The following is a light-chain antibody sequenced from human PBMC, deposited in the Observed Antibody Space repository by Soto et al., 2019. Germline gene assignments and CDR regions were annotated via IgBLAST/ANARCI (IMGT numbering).Light chain of an antibody. CDR3: QQYESWPRLS. J-gene: IGKJ4*01. CDR2: SAS. CDR1: QSVSYK. V-gene: IGKV3-15*01. Sequence: IVMTQCPDYMSLSPGGRAPLSCRASQSVSYKLAWYQQKPGQAPRLLIYSASTRVSGIPARFSGSGSGTEFTLTISSLQSEDFVVCYCQQYESWPRLSFGGGTKVDI.